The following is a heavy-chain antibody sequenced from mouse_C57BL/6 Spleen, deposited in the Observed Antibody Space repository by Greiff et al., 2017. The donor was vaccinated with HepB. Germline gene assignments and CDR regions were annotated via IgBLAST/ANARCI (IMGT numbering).Heavy chain of an antibody. CDR3: TSLTTVVADFDY. CDR2: VDPENGDT. V-gene: IGHV14-4*01. D-gene: IGHD1-1*01. CDR1: GFNIKDDY. Sequence: VQLQQSGAELVRPGASVKLSCTASGFNIKDDYMHWVKQRPEHGLEWIGWVDPENGDTEYASKFQGKATITADTSSNTAYLQLSSLTSEDTAVYYCTSLTTVVADFDYWGQGTTLTVSS. J-gene: IGHJ2*01.